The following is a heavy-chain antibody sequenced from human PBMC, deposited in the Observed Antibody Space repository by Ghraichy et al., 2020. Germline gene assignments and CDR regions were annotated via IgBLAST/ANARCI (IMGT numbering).Heavy chain of an antibody. CDR3: ASPPLHYYDCSGYYYGGYGFDI. Sequence: WGSLRLSCEASGFSFSSYSLIWIRQTPGKGLEWISFISSSSSIRYYADSVKGRFTTSRDNAKNSLFLQMNNLRDEDTAVYYCASPPLHYYDCSGYYYGGYGFDIWGQGTMVTVSS. D-gene: IGHD3-22*01. CDR1: GFSFSSYS. CDR2: ISSSSSIR. J-gene: IGHJ3*02. V-gene: IGHV3-48*02.